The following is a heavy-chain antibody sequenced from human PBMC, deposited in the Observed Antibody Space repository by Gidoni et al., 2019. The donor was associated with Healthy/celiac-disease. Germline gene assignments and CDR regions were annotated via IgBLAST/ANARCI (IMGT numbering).Heavy chain of an antibody. Sequence: EVQLVQSGAEVKKPGESLKISCKGSGYSFTSYWIGWVRQMPGKGREWMGIIYPGDSDTRYSPSFQGQVTISADKSISTAYLQWSSLKASDTAMYYCARHAKGGFAAEKGGRFDPWGQGTLVTVSS. CDR2: IYPGDSDT. CDR3: ARHAKGGFAAEKGGRFDP. J-gene: IGHJ5*02. D-gene: IGHD3-16*01. CDR1: GYSFTSYW. V-gene: IGHV5-51*01.